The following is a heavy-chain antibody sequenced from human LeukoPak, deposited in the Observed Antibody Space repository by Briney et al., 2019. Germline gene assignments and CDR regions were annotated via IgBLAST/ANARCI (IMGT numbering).Heavy chain of an antibody. J-gene: IGHJ4*02. Sequence: PSETLSLTCTVSGGSISSNSYYWGWIRQPPGKGLKWIGSIYYSGSTYYNPSLKSRVTISVDTSKNQFSLKLNSVTAADTAVYYCARGVYYGSGSYYLYYFDYWGQGTLVTVSS. CDR2: IYYSGST. V-gene: IGHV4-39*01. D-gene: IGHD3-10*01. CDR1: GGSISSNSYY. CDR3: ARGVYYGSGSYYLYYFDY.